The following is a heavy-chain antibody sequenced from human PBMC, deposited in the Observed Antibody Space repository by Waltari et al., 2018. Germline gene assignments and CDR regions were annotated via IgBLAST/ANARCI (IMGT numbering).Heavy chain of an antibody. CDR2: IWYDGSNK. V-gene: IGHV3-33*01. Sequence: QVQLVESGGGVVQPGRSLRLSCAASGFTFSSYGMHWVRQAPGKGLEWVAVIWYDGSNKYYADSVNGRFTISRDNSKNTLYLQMNSLRAEDTAVYYCARDPYYYDSSGYYLSYGMDVWGQGTTVTVSS. J-gene: IGHJ6*02. D-gene: IGHD3-22*01. CDR1: GFTFSSYG. CDR3: ARDPYYYDSSGYYLSYGMDV.